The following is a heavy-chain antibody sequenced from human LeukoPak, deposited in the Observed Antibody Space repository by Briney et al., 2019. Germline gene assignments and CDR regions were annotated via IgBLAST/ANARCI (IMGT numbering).Heavy chain of an antibody. Sequence: SETLSLTCTVSGGSFISYYWSWLRQPPGKELEWIGYIYYSGSTNYNPSLKSRVTISVDMSKNQFSLKLRSVSAADTAVYYCARGAVAGRYLVEYWGQGTLVTVSS. D-gene: IGHD6-19*01. V-gene: IGHV4-59*01. CDR2: IYYSGST. CDR3: ARGAVAGRYLVEY. J-gene: IGHJ4*02. CDR1: GGSFISYY.